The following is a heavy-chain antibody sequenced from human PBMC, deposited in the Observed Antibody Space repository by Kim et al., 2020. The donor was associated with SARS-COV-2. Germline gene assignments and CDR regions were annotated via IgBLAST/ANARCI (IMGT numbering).Heavy chain of an antibody. D-gene: IGHD5-18*01. Sequence: TYYADAVKDRFTISRANSKNTLYLQMNSLRAEDTAVYYCAKERRYSEDYWGQGTLVTVSS. CDR2: T. V-gene: IGHV3-23*01. J-gene: IGHJ4*02. CDR3: AKERRYSEDY.